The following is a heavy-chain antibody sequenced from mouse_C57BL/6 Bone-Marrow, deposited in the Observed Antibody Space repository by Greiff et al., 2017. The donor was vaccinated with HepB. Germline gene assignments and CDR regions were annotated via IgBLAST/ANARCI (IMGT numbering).Heavy chain of an antibody. CDR2: IDPETGGT. V-gene: IGHV1-15*01. CDR1: GYTFTDYE. D-gene: IGHD2-4*01. Sequence: VQLQQSGAELVRPGASVTLSCKASGYTFTDYEMHWVKQTPVHGLEWIGAIDPETGGTDYNQKFKGKAILTADKSSSTASMEIRSLTSEDSAVYFCTREEGMITRYFDYWGQGTTLTVSS. CDR3: TREEGMITRYFDY. J-gene: IGHJ2*01.